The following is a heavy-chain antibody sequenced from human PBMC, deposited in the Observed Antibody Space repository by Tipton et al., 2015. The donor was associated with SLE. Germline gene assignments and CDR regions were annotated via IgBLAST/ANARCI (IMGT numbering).Heavy chain of an antibody. CDR2: VHTTGST. D-gene: IGHD2-8*02. CDR3: ARQAGFSAGGLTLGGAVAGLFDT. V-gene: IGHV4-4*08. J-gene: IGHJ5*02. CDR1: GDSISSYY. Sequence: LRLSCTVSGDSISSYYWSWIRQPPGKGLEWIGNVHTTGSTNYSPSLKSRVTISVGSSKNQFSLQLTSVTAADSAVYYCARQAGFSAGGLTLGGAVAGLFDTWGQGILVTVSS.